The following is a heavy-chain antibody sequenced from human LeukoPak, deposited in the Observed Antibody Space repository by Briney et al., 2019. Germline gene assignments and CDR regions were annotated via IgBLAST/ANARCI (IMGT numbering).Heavy chain of an antibody. V-gene: IGHV3-30*18. J-gene: IGHJ4*02. CDR3: AKLGKDY. CDR1: GFTFSSYG. CDR2: ISYDGSNK. D-gene: IGHD3-16*01. Sequence: GGSLRLSCAASGFTFSSYGMHWVRQAPGKGLEWVAVISYDGSNKYYADSVKGRFTISRDNSKNTLYLQMNSLRAEDTAVYYCAKLGKDYWGQGTLVTVSS.